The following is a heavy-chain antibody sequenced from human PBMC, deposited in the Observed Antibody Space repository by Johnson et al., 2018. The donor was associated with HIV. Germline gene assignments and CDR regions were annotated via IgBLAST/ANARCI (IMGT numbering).Heavy chain of an antibody. V-gene: IGHV3-30*02. J-gene: IGHJ3*02. CDR2: IRYDGSNK. Sequence: QEQLVESGGGVVQPGGSLRLSCAASGFTFSSYGMHWVRQAPGKGLEWVAFIRYDGSNKYYADSVKGRFTISRDNSKNTLYLQMNSLRAEDTAVYYCAKWTRDGYNYGQAFDIWGQGTMVTVYS. CDR3: AKWTRDGYNYGQAFDI. CDR1: GFTFSSYG. D-gene: IGHD5-24*01.